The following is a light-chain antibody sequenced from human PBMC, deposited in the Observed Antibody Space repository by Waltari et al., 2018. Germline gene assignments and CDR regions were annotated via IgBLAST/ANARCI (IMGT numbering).Light chain of an antibody. CDR3: QQGYSTPPFT. CDR2: AAS. CDR1: QSISSY. Sequence: DIQMTQSPSSLSASVGDRVTITCRASQSISSYLNRYQQKPGKAPKLLIYAASSLQSGVPSRFSGSGSGTDFTLTISSLQPEDFATYYCQQGYSTPPFTFGPGTKVDIK. J-gene: IGKJ3*01. V-gene: IGKV1-39*01.